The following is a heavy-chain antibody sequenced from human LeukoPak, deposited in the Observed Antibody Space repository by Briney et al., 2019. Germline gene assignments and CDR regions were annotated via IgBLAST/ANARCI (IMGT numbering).Heavy chain of an antibody. J-gene: IGHJ6*03. CDR2: ISAYNGNT. Sequence: GASVKVSCKASGYTFTSYGISWVRQAPGQGLEWMGWISAYNGNTNYAQKLQGRVTMTTDTSTSTAYMELRSLRSDDTAVYYCAASVTTNFRRSYYYYCMDVWGKGTTVTVSS. CDR1: GYTFTSYG. V-gene: IGHV1-18*01. CDR3: AASVTTNFRRSYYYYCMDV. D-gene: IGHD4-17*01.